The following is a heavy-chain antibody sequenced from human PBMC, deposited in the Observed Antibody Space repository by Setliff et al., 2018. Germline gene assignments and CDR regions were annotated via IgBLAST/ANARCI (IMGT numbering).Heavy chain of an antibody. V-gene: IGHV4-59*01. Sequence: KPSETLSLTCNVSGDSMYGYYWSWIRQPPGKGLEWIGYIYKSGTTKYNPSLGSRISMSVDTSKNQSSLNPNYVTTADTAVYYCARDQFSSGWYGAPESYFDRWGQGVLVTVSS. D-gene: IGHD6-19*01. CDR2: IYKSGTT. J-gene: IGHJ4*02. CDR1: GDSMYGYY. CDR3: ARDQFSSGWYGAPESYFDR.